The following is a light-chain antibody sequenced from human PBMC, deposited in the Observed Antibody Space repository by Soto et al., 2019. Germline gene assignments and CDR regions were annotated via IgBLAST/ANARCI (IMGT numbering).Light chain of an antibody. J-gene: IGKJ1*01. CDR1: QPIYSW. CDR3: QHYTGHLWT. Sequence: DIQMTQFPSTLPAAVGARATIPCRASQPIYSWLAWYQQKPGEAPKLLIYDASTLQTGVPSRFKGSGSGTDFTLTISRLQPDDFATYYCQHYTGHLWTFGQGTKVESK. V-gene: IGKV1-5*01. CDR2: DAS.